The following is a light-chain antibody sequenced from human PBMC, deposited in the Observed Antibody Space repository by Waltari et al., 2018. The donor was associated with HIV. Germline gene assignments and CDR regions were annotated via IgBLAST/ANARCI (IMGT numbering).Light chain of an antibody. Sequence: QSALTQPPSASGSPGQSVAISCTGSSNDIGTYNFVSWYQHHPGKAPNLIIYDVTRRPPGTPDRFSGTKSGYTASLTVSDLQVEDEADYYCVSYTEKDTFLLFGGGTKLAV. CDR2: DVT. CDR1: SNDIGTYNF. V-gene: IGLV2-8*01. CDR3: VSYTEKDTFLL. J-gene: IGLJ2*01.